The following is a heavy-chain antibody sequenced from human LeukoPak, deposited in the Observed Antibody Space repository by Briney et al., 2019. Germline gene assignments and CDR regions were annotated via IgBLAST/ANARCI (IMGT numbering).Heavy chain of an antibody. CDR1: GFTFSSYD. Sequence: GGSLRLSCAASGFTFSSYDMNWVRQAPGKGLEWVSFISSSGSHIYYADSVKGRFTISRDNAKSSLYLQMNRLRAEDTAVYYCSRGLSVGGQGTLVSVSS. D-gene: IGHD3-3*02. CDR2: ISSSGSHI. V-gene: IGHV3-48*03. J-gene: IGHJ4*02. CDR3: SRGLSV.